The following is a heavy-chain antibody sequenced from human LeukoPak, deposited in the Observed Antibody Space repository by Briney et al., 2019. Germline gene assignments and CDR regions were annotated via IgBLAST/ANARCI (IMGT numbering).Heavy chain of an antibody. CDR1: GGSISSYY. J-gene: IGHJ5*02. V-gene: IGHV4-59*01. CDR3: ARDPFHYYGSGGWFDP. D-gene: IGHD3-10*01. CDR2: IYYSGST. Sequence: SETLSLTCTVSGGSISSYYWSWIRQPPGKGLEWIGYIYYSGSTNYNPSLKSRVTISVDTSKNQFSLKLSSVTAADTAVYYCARDPFHYYGSGGWFDPWGQGTLVTVSS.